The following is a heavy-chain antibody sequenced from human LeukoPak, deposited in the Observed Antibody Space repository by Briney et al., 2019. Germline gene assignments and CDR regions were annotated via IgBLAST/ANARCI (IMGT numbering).Heavy chain of an antibody. J-gene: IGHJ4*02. CDR1: GGTFSSYT. CDR3: ARDYYGSGRLIYY. D-gene: IGHD3-10*01. Sequence: SVKVSCKASGGTFSSYTISWVRQAPGQGLEWMGRIIPILGIANYAQKFQGRVTITADKSTSTAYMELRSLRSDDTAVYYCARDYYGSGRLIYYWGQGTLVTVSS. CDR2: IIPILGIA. V-gene: IGHV1-69*02.